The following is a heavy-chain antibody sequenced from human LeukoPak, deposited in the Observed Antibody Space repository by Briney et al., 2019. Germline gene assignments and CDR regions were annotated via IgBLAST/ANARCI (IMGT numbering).Heavy chain of an antibody. CDR2: IYYSGST. D-gene: IGHD2-8*01. CDR1: GGSFSGYY. Sequence: SETLSLTCTVSGGSFSGYYWSWIRQPPGKGLEWIGSIYYSGSTYYNPSLKSRVTISVDTSKNQFSLRLSSVTAADTAVYYCAPRYCTNGVCYRDDAFDIWGQGTMVTVSS. CDR3: APRYCTNGVCYRDDAFDI. J-gene: IGHJ3*02. V-gene: IGHV4-59*05.